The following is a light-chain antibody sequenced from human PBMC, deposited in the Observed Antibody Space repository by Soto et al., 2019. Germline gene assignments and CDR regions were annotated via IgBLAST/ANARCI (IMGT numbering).Light chain of an antibody. CDR1: SSNIGTTY. CDR2: SNN. CDR3: AAWDDSLSGLYV. Sequence: QSVLTQPPSVSGTPGQRVTISCSGSSSNIGTTYVYWYQQLPGTAPKLLIYSNNQRPSGFPDRFSGSKSGTSASLAISGLRSEDGADYYCAAWDDSLSGLYVFGSGTKVTVL. J-gene: IGLJ1*01. V-gene: IGLV1-47*02.